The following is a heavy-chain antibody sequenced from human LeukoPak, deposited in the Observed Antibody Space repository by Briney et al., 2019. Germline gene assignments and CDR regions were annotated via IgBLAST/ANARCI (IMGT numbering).Heavy chain of an antibody. CDR3: TRDRPAYDYVWGSYRYGYYFDY. D-gene: IGHD3-16*02. Sequence: GGSLRLSCTASGFTFGDYAMSWVRQAPGKGLGWVGFIRSKAYGGTTEYAASVKGRFTISRDDSKSIAYRQMNSLKTEDTAVYYCTRDRPAYDYVWGSYRYGYYFDYWGQGTLVTVSS. V-gene: IGHV3-49*04. CDR2: IRSKAYGGTT. J-gene: IGHJ4*02. CDR1: GFTFGDYA.